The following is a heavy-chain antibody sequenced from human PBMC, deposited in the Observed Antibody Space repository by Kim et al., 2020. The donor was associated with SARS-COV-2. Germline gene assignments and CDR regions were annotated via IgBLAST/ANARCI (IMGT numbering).Heavy chain of an antibody. CDR1: GFIFSNYW. CDR3: VGGAAVDY. Sequence: GGSLRLSCAASGFIFSNYWMSWVRQAPGKGLECVANIKRDGSEKYYVDSVEGRFTISRDNAKNSLYLQMNGLRAEDTAVYYCVGGAAVDYWGQGTLVTVSS. J-gene: IGHJ4*02. V-gene: IGHV3-7*03. D-gene: IGHD6-13*01. CDR2: IKRDGSEK.